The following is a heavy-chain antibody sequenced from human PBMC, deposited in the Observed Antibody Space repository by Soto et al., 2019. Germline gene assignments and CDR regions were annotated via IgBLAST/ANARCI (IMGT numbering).Heavy chain of an antibody. CDR3: ARSTLVVLNYFES. Sequence: QVQLVQSGTEVKKPGSSVKVSCKASGDTFRNYPINWVRQAPGQGLEWMGSIFPLTDIPDYAQNFQARLTXXXEXXTSTAYMELSGLTSDDTAMYFCARSTLVVLNYFESWGQGTLVTVSS. V-gene: IGHV1-69*02. D-gene: IGHD1-1*01. CDR2: IFPLTDIP. J-gene: IGHJ4*02. CDR1: GDTFRNYP.